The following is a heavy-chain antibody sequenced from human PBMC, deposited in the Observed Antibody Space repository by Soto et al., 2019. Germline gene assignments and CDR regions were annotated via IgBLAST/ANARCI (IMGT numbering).Heavy chain of an antibody. CDR2: IYRGGST. D-gene: IGHD3-16*01. J-gene: IGHJ5*02. Sequence: GGSLRLSCAASGFTVSSNYMSWVRQAPGKGLEWVSVIYRGGSTYYAESVKGRFTISRDNSKNTLYLQMNSLRAEDTAVYYCARGVRTFGGVNQFNWFDPWGQGTLVTVSS. V-gene: IGHV3-66*01. CDR3: ARGVRTFGGVNQFNWFDP. CDR1: GFTVSSNY.